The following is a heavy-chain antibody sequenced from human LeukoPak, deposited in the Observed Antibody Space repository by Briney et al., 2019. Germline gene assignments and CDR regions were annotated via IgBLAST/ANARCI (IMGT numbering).Heavy chain of an antibody. J-gene: IGHJ1*01. CDR1: GFSFSSYW. V-gene: IGHV3-74*01. CDR3: ARAPSEIGGYYPEYFRL. Sequence: PGGSLRLSCAASGFSFSSYWMHWVRQAPGKGLVWDSRIKSDGKTNYADSVKGRFTISRDNAKNTVPLQMNSLRAEDTGVYYCARAPSEIGGYYPEYFRLWGQGTLVTVSS. D-gene: IGHD3-22*01. CDR2: IKSDGKT.